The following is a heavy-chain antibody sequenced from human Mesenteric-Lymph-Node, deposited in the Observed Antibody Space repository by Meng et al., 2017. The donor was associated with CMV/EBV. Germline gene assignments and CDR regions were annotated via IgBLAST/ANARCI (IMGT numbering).Heavy chain of an antibody. D-gene: IGHD5-24*01. CDR1: GYTFSSYG. V-gene: IGHV1-18*01. Sequence: ASVKVSCKASGYTFSSYGISWVRQAHGQGLEWMGWISAYDGNTNYAQKLKGRVNMTTDTSTSTAYMELSSLRSDDTVVYYCARDEWEIATRPSDYWGQGTLVTVSS. CDR2: ISAYDGNT. J-gene: IGHJ4*02. CDR3: ARDEWEIATRPSDY.